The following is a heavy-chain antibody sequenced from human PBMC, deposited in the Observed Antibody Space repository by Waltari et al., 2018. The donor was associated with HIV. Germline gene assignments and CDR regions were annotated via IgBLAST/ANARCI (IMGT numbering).Heavy chain of an antibody. Sequence: QVQLVQSGAEVKKPGASVKVSCKASGYTFTSYGISWVRQAPGQGFEWMGWIRAYNGHTNYAQKRQGSVTMTTDTSTSTAYMDLRSLRSDDTAFYYCARALWSGYYTPYYFDYWGQGTLVTVSS. CDR2: IRAYNGHT. V-gene: IGHV1-18*01. D-gene: IGHD3-3*01. CDR1: GYTFTSYG. CDR3: ARALWSGYYTPYYFDY. J-gene: IGHJ4*02.